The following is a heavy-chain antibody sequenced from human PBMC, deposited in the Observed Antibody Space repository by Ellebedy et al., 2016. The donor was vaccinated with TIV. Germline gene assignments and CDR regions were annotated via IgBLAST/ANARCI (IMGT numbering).Heavy chain of an antibody. V-gene: IGHV3-66*01. CDR3: ARVESIINYYFDY. CDR2: IYGGDDT. J-gene: IGHJ4*02. Sequence: GGSLRLSCVASGFTVSSNYMTWVRQAPGKGLEWVSVIYGGDDTYYADSVKGRFTISRDNFKNTLYLQMNSLRAEDTAVYYCARVESIINYYFDYWGQGTLVTVSS. CDR1: GFTVSSNY.